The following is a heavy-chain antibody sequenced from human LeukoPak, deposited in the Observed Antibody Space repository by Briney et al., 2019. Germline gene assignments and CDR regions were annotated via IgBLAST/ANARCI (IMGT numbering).Heavy chain of an antibody. CDR3: ASGSSSGTVYFDY. J-gene: IGHJ4*02. CDR1: GGSVSSYY. V-gene: IGHV4-59*08. D-gene: IGHD6-13*01. CDR2: VYYSGST. Sequence: PSETLSLTCTVSGGSVSSYYWSWIRQPPGKGLEWIGYVYYSGSTNYNPSLKSRVTISIDTSKNQFSLKLSSVTAADTAVYYCASGSSSGTVYFDYWGQGTLVTVSS.